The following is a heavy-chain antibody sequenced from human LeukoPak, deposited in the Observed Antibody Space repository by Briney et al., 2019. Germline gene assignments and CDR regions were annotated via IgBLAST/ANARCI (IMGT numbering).Heavy chain of an antibody. J-gene: IGHJ4*02. CDR2: IYYSGST. D-gene: IGHD3-22*01. CDR1: GGSISSYY. V-gene: IGHV4-59*01. CDR3: ARVYYDSSGYYYFDY. Sequence: SETLSLTCTVSGGSISSYYWSWIRQPPGKGLEWMGYIYYSGSTSHKPSLKSRVTISVDTSKNQFSLKMSSVTAADTAVYYCARVYYDSSGYYYFDYWGQGTLVTVSS.